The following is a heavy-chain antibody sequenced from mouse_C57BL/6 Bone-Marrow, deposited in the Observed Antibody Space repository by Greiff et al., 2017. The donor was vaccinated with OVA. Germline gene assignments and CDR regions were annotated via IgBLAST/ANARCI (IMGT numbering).Heavy chain of an antibody. CDR1: GYTFTSYW. D-gene: IGHD2-4*01. V-gene: IGHV1-64*01. CDR2: IHPNSGST. Sequence: QVQLQQPGAELVKPGASVKLSCKASGYTFTSYWMHWVKQRPGQGLEWIGMIHPNSGSTNYNEKFKSKATLTVDKSSSTAYMQLSSLTSEDSAVYYSARGAYDYDGFDVWGTGTTVTVSS. J-gene: IGHJ1*03. CDR3: ARGAYDYDGFDV.